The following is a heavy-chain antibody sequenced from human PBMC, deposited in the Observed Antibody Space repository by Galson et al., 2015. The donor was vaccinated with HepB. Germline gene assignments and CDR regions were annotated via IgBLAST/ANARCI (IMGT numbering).Heavy chain of an antibody. CDR3: TRENNIATLASFDL. V-gene: IGHV3-33*01. CDR2: IWHDGRNK. D-gene: IGHD5-12*01. J-gene: IGHJ4*02. CDR1: GFPFERYG. Sequence: SLRLSCAASGFPFERYGMHWVRQAPGKGLEWIALIWHDGRNKYYADSVKGRFSVSRDNSKNTLYLQMNSLRAEDTALYYCTRENNIATLASFDLWGQGTLVTVSS.